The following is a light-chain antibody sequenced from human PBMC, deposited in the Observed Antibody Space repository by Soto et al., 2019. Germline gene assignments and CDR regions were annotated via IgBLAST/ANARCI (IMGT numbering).Light chain of an antibody. CDR1: SSDVGRYEY. V-gene: IGLV2-11*01. CDR2: DVT. Sequence: QSALTQPRSVSGSPGQSVTISCTGTSSDVGRYEYVSWYQQHPGKAPKLIIYDVTERPAGVPDRFSGSKSGNTASLTISGLQAEDEADYSCQSYDSSLSASVFGGGTKITVL. J-gene: IGLJ3*02. CDR3: QSYDSSLSASV.